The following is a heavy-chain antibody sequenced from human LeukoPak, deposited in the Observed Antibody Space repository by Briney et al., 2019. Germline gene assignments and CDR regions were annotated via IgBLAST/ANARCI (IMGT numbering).Heavy chain of an antibody. CDR2: IYYSGST. Sequence: TSETLSLTCTVSGGSISSHYWSWIRQPPGKGLEWIGYIYYSGSTNYNPSLKSRVTISVDTSKNQFSLKLSSVTAADTAVYYCARKGGNSLNFDYWGQGTLVTVSS. J-gene: IGHJ4*02. D-gene: IGHD4-23*01. CDR3: ARKGGNSLNFDY. V-gene: IGHV4-59*11. CDR1: GGSISSHY.